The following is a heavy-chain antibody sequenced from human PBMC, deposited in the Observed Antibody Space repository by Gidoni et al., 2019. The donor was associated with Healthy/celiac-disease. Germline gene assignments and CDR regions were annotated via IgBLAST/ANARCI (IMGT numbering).Heavy chain of an antibody. D-gene: IGHD3-3*01. CDR3: ARDEKVDFWSGYWVDY. CDR1: GFTFSSYS. J-gene: IGHJ4*02. V-gene: IGHV3-48*02. Sequence: EVQLVESGGGLVQPGWSLRLSCAASGFTFSSYSMNWVRQAPGKGLEWVSYISSSSSTIYYADSVKGRFTISRDNAKNALYLQMNSLRDEDTAVYYCARDEKVDFWSGYWVDYWGQGTLVTVSS. CDR2: ISSSSSTI.